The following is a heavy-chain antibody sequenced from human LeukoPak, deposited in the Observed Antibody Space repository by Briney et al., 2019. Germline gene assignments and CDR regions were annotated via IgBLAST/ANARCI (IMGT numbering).Heavy chain of an antibody. CDR3: AREKGGFDI. CDR2: ISNNGGST. Sequence: QAGGSLRLSCAASGFNFSAYTLQWVRQAPGKGLEYVSAISNNGGSTYYANSVKGRFTISRDNSKNTLYLQRGSLRAEDMAVYYCAREKGGFDIWGQGTMVTVSS. CDR1: GFNFSAYT. J-gene: IGHJ3*02. V-gene: IGHV3-64*01. D-gene: IGHD2-15*01.